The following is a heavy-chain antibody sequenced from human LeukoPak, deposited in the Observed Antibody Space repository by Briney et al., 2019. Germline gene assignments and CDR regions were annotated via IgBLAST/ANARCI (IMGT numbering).Heavy chain of an antibody. CDR2: ISGSGGST. D-gene: IGHD6-13*01. Sequence: GGSQRLSCGAWGVTLSSYAMSCLRQAPGKVLCWVSAISGSGGSTYYADPVKGRFTISRDHSTNTPYLQMNSLRAEDTAVYYCAKGGQQLDRLPDYWGQGTLVTVSS. J-gene: IGHJ4*02. CDR3: AKGGQQLDRLPDY. CDR1: GVTLSSYA. V-gene: IGHV3-23*01.